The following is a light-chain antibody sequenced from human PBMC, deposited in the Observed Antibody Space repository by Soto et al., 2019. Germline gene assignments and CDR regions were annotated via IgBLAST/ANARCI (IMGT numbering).Light chain of an antibody. V-gene: IGLV2-23*01. CDR1: SSDVGSYNL. J-gene: IGLJ2*01. CDR3: CSYAGSSTSL. Sequence: QSALTQPASVSGSPGQSITISCTGTSSDVGSYNLVSWYQQHPGKAPKLMIYEGSTRPSGVSNRFSGSKSGNTASLTISGLQAEDEADYYCCSYAGSSTSLFGGGTKLTVL. CDR2: EGS.